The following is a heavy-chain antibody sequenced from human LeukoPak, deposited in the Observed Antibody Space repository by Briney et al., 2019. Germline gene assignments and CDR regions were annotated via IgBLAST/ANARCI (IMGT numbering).Heavy chain of an antibody. V-gene: IGHV1-2*02. CDR1: GYTFTGYY. CDR2: INPNSGGT. Sequence: GASVKVSCKASGYTFTGYYMHWVRRAPGQGLEWMGWINPNSGGTNYAQKFQGRVTMTRDTSISTAYMELSRLRSDDTAVYYCARKWELLKGGAFDIWGQGTMVTVSS. D-gene: IGHD1-26*01. CDR3: ARKWELLKGGAFDI. J-gene: IGHJ3*02.